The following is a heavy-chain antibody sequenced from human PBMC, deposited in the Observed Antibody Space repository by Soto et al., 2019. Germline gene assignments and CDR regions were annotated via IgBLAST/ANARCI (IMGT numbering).Heavy chain of an antibody. D-gene: IGHD2-21*02. Sequence: SETLSLTCTVSCGSISSGGFYWSWIRQDPGKGLECIAFIHSSGSAYYNPSLKSRVTISVDTSKNQFSLKLSSVTAADTAVYYCASSFSFCGNDCYPIWGRGTPVTVSS. V-gene: IGHV4-31*03. CDR3: ASSFSFCGNDCYPI. CDR1: CGSISSGGFY. J-gene: IGHJ4*02. CDR2: IHSSGSA.